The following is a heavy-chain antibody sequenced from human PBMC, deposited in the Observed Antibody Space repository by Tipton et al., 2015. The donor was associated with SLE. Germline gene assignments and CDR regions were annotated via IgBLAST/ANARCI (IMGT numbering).Heavy chain of an antibody. CDR2: IYYSGST. Sequence: TLSLTCTVSGGSISSYYWSWIRQPPGKGLEWIGYIYYSGSTNYNPPLKSRVTISVDTSKNQFSLKLSSVTAADTAVYYCAREEYGSGWTEVHWFDPWGQGTLVTVSS. D-gene: IGHD6-19*01. V-gene: IGHV4-59*01. J-gene: IGHJ5*02. CDR1: GGSISSYY. CDR3: AREEYGSGWTEVHWFDP.